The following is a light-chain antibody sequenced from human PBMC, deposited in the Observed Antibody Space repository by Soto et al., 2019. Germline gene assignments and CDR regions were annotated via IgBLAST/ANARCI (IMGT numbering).Light chain of an antibody. J-gene: IGLJ2*01. Sequence: QSVLTQPPSVSGAPGQRVTISCTGSSSNVGAGCDVHWYQQLPGSAPKLLIYSNNNRPSGVPDRFSGSKSDTSASLDITGVQAEDEADYYCQSYDRSLSGEVFGGGTKLTVL. CDR2: SNN. CDR1: SSNVGAGCD. CDR3: QSYDRSLSGEV. V-gene: IGLV1-40*01.